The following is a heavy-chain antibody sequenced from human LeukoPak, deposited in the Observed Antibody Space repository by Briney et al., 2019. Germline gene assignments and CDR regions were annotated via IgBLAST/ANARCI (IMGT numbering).Heavy chain of an antibody. D-gene: IGHD3-22*01. CDR1: GFTFSSYE. CDR3: ARVDSSGYYLTYYFDY. Sequence: GGSLRLSCAASGFTFSSYEMNWVRQAPGKGLEWVSYISSSGSTIYYADSVKGRFTISRDNAKNSLYLQMNSLRAEDTAVYYCARVDSSGYYLTYYFDYWGQGTLVTVSS. J-gene: IGHJ4*02. V-gene: IGHV3-48*03. CDR2: ISSSGSTI.